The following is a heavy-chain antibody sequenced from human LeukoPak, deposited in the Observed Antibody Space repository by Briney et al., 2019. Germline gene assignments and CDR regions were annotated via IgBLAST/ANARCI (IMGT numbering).Heavy chain of an antibody. CDR3: AKSLGILTGYFNPFDY. D-gene: IGHD3-9*01. J-gene: IGHJ4*02. CDR2: ISGSGGST. Sequence: TSETLSLTCAVYGGSFSGYYWSWIRQPPGKGLEWVSAISGSGGSTYYADSVKGRFTISRDNSKNTLYLQMNSLRAEDTAVYYCAKSLGILTGYFNPFDYWGQGTLVTVSS. V-gene: IGHV3-23*01. CDR1: GGSFSGYY.